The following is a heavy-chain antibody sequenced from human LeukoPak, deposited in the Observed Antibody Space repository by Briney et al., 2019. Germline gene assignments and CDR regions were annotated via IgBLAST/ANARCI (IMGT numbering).Heavy chain of an antibody. CDR3: ARRVRYYYGMDV. J-gene: IGHJ6*02. Sequence: SETLSLTRTVSGGSISSYYWSWIRQPPGKGLEWIGYIYYSGSTNYNPSLKSRVTISVDTSKNQFSLKLSSVTAADTAVYYCARRVRYYYGMDVWGQGTTVTVSS. CDR2: IYYSGST. CDR1: GGSISSYY. V-gene: IGHV4-59*01. D-gene: IGHD1-1*01.